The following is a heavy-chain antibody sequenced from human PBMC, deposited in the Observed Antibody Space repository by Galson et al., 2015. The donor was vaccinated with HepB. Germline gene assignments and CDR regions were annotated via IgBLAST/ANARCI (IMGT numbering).Heavy chain of an antibody. J-gene: IGHJ3*02. CDR3: ARGSVAATTDAFDI. CDR2: ISSSSSTI. D-gene: IGHD2-15*01. V-gene: IGHV3-48*01. CDR1: GFTFSSYS. Sequence: SLRLSCAASGFTFSSYSMNWVRQAPGKGLEWVSYISSSSSTIYYADSVKGRFTISRDNAKNSLYLQMNSLRAEDTAVYYCARGSVAATTDAFDIWGQGTMVTVPS.